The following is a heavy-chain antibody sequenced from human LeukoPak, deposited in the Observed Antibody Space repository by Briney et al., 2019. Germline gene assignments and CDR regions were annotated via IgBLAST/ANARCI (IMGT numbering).Heavy chain of an antibody. D-gene: IGHD3-10*01. CDR2: IIPILGIA. Sequence: SVKVSCKASGGTFISYAISWVRQAPGQGLEWMGRIIPILGIANYAQKFQGRVTITADKSTSTAYMELSSLRSEDTAVYYCARTQNYGLDYWGQGTLVTVSS. CDR1: GGTFISYA. V-gene: IGHV1-69*04. J-gene: IGHJ4*02. CDR3: ARTQNYGLDY.